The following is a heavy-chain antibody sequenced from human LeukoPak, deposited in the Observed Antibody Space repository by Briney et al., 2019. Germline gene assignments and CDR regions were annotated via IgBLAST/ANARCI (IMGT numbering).Heavy chain of an antibody. V-gene: IGHV3-23*01. Sequence: GGSLRLSCAASGFTFSGYSMSWVRQAAGQWPDWVSTISGSGDATYYADSVKGRFTISRDNSKNTLYVQMNSLRAEDTAVYYCAKDRQSRGSLGFDYWGQGALVIVSS. D-gene: IGHD3-22*01. CDR1: GFTFSGYS. CDR3: AKDRQSRGSLGFDY. CDR2: ISGSGDAT. J-gene: IGHJ4*02.